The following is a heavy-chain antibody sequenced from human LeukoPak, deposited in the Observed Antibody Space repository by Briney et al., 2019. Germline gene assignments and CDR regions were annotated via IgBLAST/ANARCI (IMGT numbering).Heavy chain of an antibody. J-gene: IGHJ3*02. CDR1: GGSFSGYY. CDR2: INHSGST. V-gene: IGHV4-34*01. CDR3: ARGGRWLQSHAFDI. Sequence: KPSETLSLTCAVYGGSFSGYYWSWIRQPPGRGLEWIGEINHSGSTNYTPSLKSRVTISVDTSKNQFSLKLSSVTAADAAVYYCARGGRWLQSHAFDIWGQGTMVTVSS. D-gene: IGHD5-24*01.